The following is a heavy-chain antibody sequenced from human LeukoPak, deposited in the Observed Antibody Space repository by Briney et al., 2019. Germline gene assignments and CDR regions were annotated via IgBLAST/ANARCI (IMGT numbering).Heavy chain of an antibody. J-gene: IGHJ4*02. D-gene: IGHD3-22*01. CDR3: ARNYYDTKEPWD. Sequence: SETLSLTCSVSGDSISYFYWSWIRQAAGKGLEWIGRISSSGSTDYNASLKSRVTMSVDTSKNQFSLKLSSVTAADTAVYFCARNYYDTKEPWDWGQGTLVTVSS. CDR2: ISSSGST. CDR1: GDSISYFY. V-gene: IGHV4-4*07.